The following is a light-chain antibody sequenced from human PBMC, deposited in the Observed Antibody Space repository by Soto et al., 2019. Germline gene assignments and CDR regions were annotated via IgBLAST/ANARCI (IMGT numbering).Light chain of an antibody. CDR2: STN. CDR1: SVSVSTNYY. Sequence: QTVVTQEPSFSVSPGGTVPLTCGLSSVSVSTNYYPSWYHQTPGHAPRTLIYSTNTRSSGVPDRFSGSILGNKAALTITGAQADDESDYYCVLYMGSGISVFGGGTKLTVL. J-gene: IGLJ3*02. V-gene: IGLV8-61*01. CDR3: VLYMGSGISV.